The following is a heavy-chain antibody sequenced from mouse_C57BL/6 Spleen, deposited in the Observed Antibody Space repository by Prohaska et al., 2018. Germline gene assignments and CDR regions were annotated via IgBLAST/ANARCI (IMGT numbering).Heavy chain of an antibody. CDR3: ASWGYPWFAY. J-gene: IGHJ3*01. Sequence: VKQRTGQGLEWIGEIYPRSGNTYYNEKFKGKATLTADKSSSTAYMELRSLTSEDSAVYFCASWGYPWFAYWGQGTLVTVSA. D-gene: IGHD2-2*01. CDR2: IYPRSGNT. V-gene: IGHV1-81*01.